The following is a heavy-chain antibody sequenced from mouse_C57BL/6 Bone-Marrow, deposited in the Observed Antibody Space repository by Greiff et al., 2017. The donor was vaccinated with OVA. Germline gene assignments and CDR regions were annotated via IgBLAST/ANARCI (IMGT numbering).Heavy chain of an antibody. V-gene: IGHV2-9-1*01. J-gene: IGHJ4*01. CDR2: IWTGGGT. Sequence: VQLQESGPGLVAPSQSLSITCTVSGFSLTSYAISWVRQPPGKGLEWLGVIWTGGGTNYNSALKSRLSISKDNSESQVIFKMIRLTTDDTARYYCDRNYYDLDYWGQGTSVTVSS. CDR3: DRNYYDLDY. CDR1: GFSLTSYA.